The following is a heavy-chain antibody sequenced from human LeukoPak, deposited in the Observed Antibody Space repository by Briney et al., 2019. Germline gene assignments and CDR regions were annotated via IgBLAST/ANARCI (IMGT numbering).Heavy chain of an antibody. CDR1: GFTVSSNY. Sequence: GGSLRLSCAASGFTVSSNYMSWVRQAPGKGLEWVSVIYSGGSTYYADSVKGRFTISRDNSKNTLYLQMNSLRAEDMAVYYCAKDGSHGSGSSHWGQGTLVTVSS. CDR3: AKDGSHGSGSSH. J-gene: IGHJ4*02. V-gene: IGHV3-53*01. CDR2: IYSGGST. D-gene: IGHD3-10*01.